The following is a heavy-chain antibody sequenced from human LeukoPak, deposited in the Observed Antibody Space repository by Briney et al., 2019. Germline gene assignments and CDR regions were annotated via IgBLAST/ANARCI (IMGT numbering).Heavy chain of an antibody. CDR2: INPNSGGT. CDR1: GYTFTDYF. V-gene: IGHV1-2*02. Sequence: ASVKLSCKTSGYTFTDYFVHWVRQAPRQGLGWMGGINPNSGGTNQAQKSQGRLTMARDTSITTAYMDLSPRECDDTAAYSCASRSSGDSSTYVEYFQHWGEGTPVTVSP. J-gene: IGHJ1*01. CDR3: ASRSSGDSSTYVEYFQH. D-gene: IGHD4-17*01.